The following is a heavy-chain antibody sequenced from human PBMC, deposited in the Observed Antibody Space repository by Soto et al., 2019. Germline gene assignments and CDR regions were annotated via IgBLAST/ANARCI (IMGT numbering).Heavy chain of an antibody. CDR2: ISSNGGST. J-gene: IGHJ4*02. V-gene: IGHV3-64*01. D-gene: IGHD3-16*01. CDR1: GFTFSNYA. CDR3: TRGGSHFDY. Sequence: SLRLSCAASGFTFSNYAVHWVRQAPGKGLEYVSTISSNGGSTYYANSVKGRFTISRDNSKNTLYLQMGSLRADDMAVYYCTRGGSHFDYWGQGTLVTVSS.